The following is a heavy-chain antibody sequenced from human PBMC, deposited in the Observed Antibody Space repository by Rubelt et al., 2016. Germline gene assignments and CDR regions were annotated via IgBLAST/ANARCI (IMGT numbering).Heavy chain of an antibody. V-gene: IGHV4-34*01. D-gene: IGHD6-13*01. Sequence: QVQLQQWGAGLLKPSETLSLTCAVYGGSFSGYYWGWIRQPPGKGLAWIGEINHSGSTNYNTSLKSRVTLSVDTSKNQFSLKRGSVTAADTAVYYCARGNGSPPRDYWGQGTLVTVSS. J-gene: IGHJ4*02. CDR3: ARGNGSPPRDY. CDR2: INHSGST. CDR1: GGSFSGYY.